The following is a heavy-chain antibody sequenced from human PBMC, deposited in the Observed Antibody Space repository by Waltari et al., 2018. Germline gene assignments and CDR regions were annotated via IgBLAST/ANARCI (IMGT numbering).Heavy chain of an antibody. J-gene: IGHJ3*02. CDR1: GVPFSSHW. CDR3: AREYHDAFDI. CDR2: INSDGSST. V-gene: IGHV3-74*01. Sequence: EVQLVESGGGLVQPGGSLRLSCAASGVPFSSHWMHWVRQAPGTGLVWVSRINSDGSSTSYADSVKGRFTISRDNAKNTLYLQMNRLRAEDTAVYYCAREYHDAFDIWGQGTMVTVSS. D-gene: IGHD2-2*01.